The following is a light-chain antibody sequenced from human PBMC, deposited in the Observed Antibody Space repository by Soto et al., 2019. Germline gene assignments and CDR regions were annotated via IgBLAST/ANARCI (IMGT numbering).Light chain of an antibody. J-gene: IGKJ2*01. V-gene: IGKV3-15*01. CDR1: QSVSDN. CDR3: QQSSNWPYT. CDR2: GAS. Sequence: EVVMTQSPATLSVSPGERATLSCRASQSVSDNLAWYQQKPGQAPRLLIYGASTRATGIPARFSGSGSGTDLPLTISSLQSEDLAVYYCQQSSNWPYTFGQGTKLDIK.